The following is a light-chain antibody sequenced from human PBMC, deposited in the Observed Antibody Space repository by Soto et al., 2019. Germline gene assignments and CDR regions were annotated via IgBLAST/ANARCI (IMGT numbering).Light chain of an antibody. CDR3: TSYTAKNTLV. V-gene: IGLV2-14*01. Sequence: SVLTRPASVSGSPGQSITISCSGPTSDIHDFNSISWYRHHPGKAPRLIVYDVNKRPSGISPRFSGSKSGLTASLTISGLQGEDEADYFCTSYTAKNTLVFGTGTKVTVL. CDR1: TSDIHDFNS. J-gene: IGLJ1*01. CDR2: DVN.